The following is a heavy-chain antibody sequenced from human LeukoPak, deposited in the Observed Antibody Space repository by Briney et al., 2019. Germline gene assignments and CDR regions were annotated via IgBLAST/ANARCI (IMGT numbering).Heavy chain of an antibody. CDR3: ARSGGAGFDY. J-gene: IGHJ4*02. V-gene: IGHV3-74*01. CDR1: KFTFSSYW. CDR2: INSDGSNT. Sequence: PGGSLRLSCAASKFTFSSYWMHWVRQAPGKGLVWVSRINSDGSNTTYADSVKGRFTISRDNTRNTLYLQLSSLRAEDTAVYYCARSGGAGFDYWGQGTLVTVSS. D-gene: IGHD3-16*01.